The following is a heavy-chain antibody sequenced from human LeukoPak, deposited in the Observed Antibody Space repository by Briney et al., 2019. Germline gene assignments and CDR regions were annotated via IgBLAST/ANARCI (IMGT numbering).Heavy chain of an antibody. CDR2: INHSGST. CDR1: GGSFRGYY. CDR3: ARRGMIVVVGFDY. J-gene: IGHJ4*02. V-gene: IGHV4-34*01. D-gene: IGHD3-22*01. Sequence: PSETPSLSCAVYGGSFRGYYWSWSREPPGKGLGWIGEINHSGSTNYNPSLKSRVTISVDTSKNQFSLKLSSVTAADTAVYYCARRGMIVVVGFDYWGQGTLVTVSS.